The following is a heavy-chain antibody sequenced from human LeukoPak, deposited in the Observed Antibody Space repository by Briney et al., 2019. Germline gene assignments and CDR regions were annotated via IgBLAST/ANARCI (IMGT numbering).Heavy chain of an antibody. CDR1: GFTFDDYG. Sequence: PGGSLRLSCAASGFTFDDYGMSWVRQVPGKGLEWVSGINWSGGSTGYADSVKGRFTISRDNAKNSLYLQMNSLRAEDTALYHCARDRTDLRFLEWLSTCYFDYWGQGTLVTVSS. CDR2: INWSGGST. V-gene: IGHV3-20*01. CDR3: ARDRTDLRFLEWLSTCYFDY. J-gene: IGHJ4*02. D-gene: IGHD3-3*01.